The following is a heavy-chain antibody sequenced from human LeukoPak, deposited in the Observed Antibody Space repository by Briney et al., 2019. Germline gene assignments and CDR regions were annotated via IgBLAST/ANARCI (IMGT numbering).Heavy chain of an antibody. CDR3: ARVGGQWLDNNWFDP. CDR1: GYTFTSYD. Sequence: ASVKVSCKASGYTFTSYDINWVRQATGQGLEWMGWMNPNSGNTGYAQKFQGRVTITRNTSISTAYMELSSLRSEDTAVYYCARVGGQWLDNNWFDPWGQGTLVTVSS. CDR2: MNPNSGNT. V-gene: IGHV1-8*03. J-gene: IGHJ5*02. D-gene: IGHD6-19*01.